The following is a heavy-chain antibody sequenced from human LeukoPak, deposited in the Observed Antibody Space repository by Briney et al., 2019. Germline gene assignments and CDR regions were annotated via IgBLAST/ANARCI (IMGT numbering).Heavy chain of an antibody. J-gene: IGHJ4*02. CDR2: INYSGST. Sequence: PSETLSLTCTVSGGSINIDYWSWLRQPPGKGLEWPGYINYSGSTNYNPSLRSRVTISLDTSNNQFSLRLTSVTAEDTAVYYCARGAGWYNYWGQGILVTVSS. D-gene: IGHD6-19*01. CDR3: ARGAGWYNY. CDR1: GGSINIDY. V-gene: IGHV4-59*08.